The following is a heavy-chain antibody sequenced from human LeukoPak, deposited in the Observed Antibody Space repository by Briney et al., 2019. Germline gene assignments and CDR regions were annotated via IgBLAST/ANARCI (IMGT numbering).Heavy chain of an antibody. D-gene: IGHD6-19*01. Sequence: ASVKVSCKVSGYTLTELSMHWLRQAPGKGLEWMGGFDPEDGETIYAQKFQGRVTMTEDTSTDTAYMELSSLRSEDTAVYYCATVMWYSVAVNGDWFDPWGQGTLVTVSS. J-gene: IGHJ5*02. CDR3: ATVMWYSVAVNGDWFDP. CDR2: FDPEDGET. V-gene: IGHV1-24*01. CDR1: GYTLTELS.